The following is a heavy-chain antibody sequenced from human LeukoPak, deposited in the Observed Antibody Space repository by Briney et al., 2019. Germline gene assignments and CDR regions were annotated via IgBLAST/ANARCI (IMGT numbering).Heavy chain of an antibody. V-gene: IGHV4-34*01. CDR1: GVSFSGYY. CDR2: INHSGST. J-gene: IGHJ3*02. CDR3: ARVGSYYDAFDI. Sequence: NPSETLSLTCAVYGVSFSGYYWSWIRQPPGKGLEWIGEINHSGSTNYNPSLKSRVTISVDTSKNQFSLKLSSVTAADTAVYYCARVGSYYDAFDIWGQGTMVTVSS. D-gene: IGHD2-8*01.